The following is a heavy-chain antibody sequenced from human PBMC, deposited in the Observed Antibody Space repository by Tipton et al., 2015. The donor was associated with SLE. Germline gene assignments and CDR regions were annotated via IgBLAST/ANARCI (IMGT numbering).Heavy chain of an antibody. CDR3: TTGKIDY. CDR1: GFTFSSYW. CDR2: IKQDGSEK. J-gene: IGHJ4*02. Sequence: SLRLSCAASGFTFSSYWMSWVRQAPGKGLEWVANIKQDGSEKYYVDSVKGRFTISRDNAKNSLYPQMNSLKTEDTAVYYCTTGKIDYWGQGTLVTVSS. V-gene: IGHV3-7*03.